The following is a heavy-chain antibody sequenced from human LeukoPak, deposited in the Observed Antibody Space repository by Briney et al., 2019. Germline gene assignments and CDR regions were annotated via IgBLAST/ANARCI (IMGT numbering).Heavy chain of an antibody. CDR2: IIPIFGTA. V-gene: IGHV1-69*13. J-gene: IGHJ4*02. CDR3: ARGGAYCGGDCYHYYFDY. CDR1: GGTFSSYA. D-gene: IGHD2-21*02. Sequence: ASVTVSCTASGGTFSSYAISWVRQAPGQGLEWMGGIIPIFGTANYAQKFQGRVTITADESTSTAYMELSSLRSEDTAVYYCARGGAYCGGDCYHYYFDYWGQGTLVTVSS.